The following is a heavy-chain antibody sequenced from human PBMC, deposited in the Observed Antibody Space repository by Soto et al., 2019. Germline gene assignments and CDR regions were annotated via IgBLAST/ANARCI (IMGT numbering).Heavy chain of an antibody. CDR3: ARDGFDPGLRDGDYYYYGMDG. D-gene: IGHD4-17*01. Sequence: SEEVSVKAAGYTFTSYGISWVRQAPGQGLERMGWISAYNGNTNYAQKLQGRVTMTTDTSTSTAYMELRSLRSDDTAVYYCARDGFDPGLRDGDYYYYGMDGWGKGTTVTVSS. J-gene: IGHJ6*01. V-gene: IGHV1-18*04. CDR2: ISAYNGNT. CDR1: GYTFTSYG.